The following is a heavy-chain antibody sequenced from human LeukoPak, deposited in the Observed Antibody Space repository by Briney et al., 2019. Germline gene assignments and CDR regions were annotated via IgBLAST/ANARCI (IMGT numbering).Heavy chain of an antibody. CDR1: GYTFTGYY. D-gene: IGHD5-24*01. V-gene: IGHV1-2*02. Sequence: ASVKVSCKASGYTFTGYYMHWVRQAPGQGLEWMGWINPNSGGTNYAQKFQGRVTMTRDTSISTAYMELSRLRSDDTAVYYCARGGRWLQLRDYWFDPWGQGTLVTVSS. J-gene: IGHJ5*02. CDR3: ARGGRWLQLRDYWFDP. CDR2: INPNSGGT.